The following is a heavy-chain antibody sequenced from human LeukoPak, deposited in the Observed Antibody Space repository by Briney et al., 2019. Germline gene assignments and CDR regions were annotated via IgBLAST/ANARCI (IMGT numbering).Heavy chain of an antibody. CDR1: GFTFSNYV. J-gene: IGHJ4*02. CDR3: AKGQDY. Sequence: GGSLRLSCAASGFTFSNYVMSWVRQAPGKGLEWVSTISPSGGSTYYADSVKGRFTISRDNSKNTLYLQMNSLRAGDTAIYYCAKGQDYWGQGTLVTVSS. V-gene: IGHV3-23*01. CDR2: ISPSGGST.